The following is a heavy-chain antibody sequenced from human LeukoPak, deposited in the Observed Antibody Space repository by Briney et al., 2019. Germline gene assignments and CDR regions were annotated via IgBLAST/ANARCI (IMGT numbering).Heavy chain of an antibody. CDR2: ISAYNGNT. Sequence: GASVKVSCKASGYTFTSYGISWVRQAPGQGLERMGWISAYNGNTNYAQKLQGRVTMTTDTSTSTAYMELRSLRSDDTAVYYCARECPSSTSCYPQDYWGQGTLVTVSS. D-gene: IGHD2-2*01. J-gene: IGHJ4*02. CDR1: GYTFTSYG. CDR3: ARECPSSTSCYPQDY. V-gene: IGHV1-18*01.